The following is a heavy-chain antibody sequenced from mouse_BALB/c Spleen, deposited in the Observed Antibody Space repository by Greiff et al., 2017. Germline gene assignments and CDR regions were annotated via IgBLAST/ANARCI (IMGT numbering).Heavy chain of an antibody. V-gene: IGHV5-6-5*01. CDR3: ARGPDYGYYAMDY. CDR2: ISSGGST. CDR1: GFTFSSYA. D-gene: IGHD2-4*01. J-gene: IGHJ4*01. Sequence: VQLKESGGGLVKPGGSLKLSCAASGFTFSSYAMSWVRQTPEKRLEWVASISSGGSTYYPDSVKGRFTISRDNARNILYLQMSSLRSEDTAMYYCARGPDYGYYAMDYWGQGTSVTVSS.